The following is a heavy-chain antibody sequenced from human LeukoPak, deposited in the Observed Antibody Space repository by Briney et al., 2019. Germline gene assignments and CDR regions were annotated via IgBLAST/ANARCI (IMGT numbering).Heavy chain of an antibody. CDR3: ARGRCTSTSCFAGDYGMDV. Sequence: TSQTLSLTCTVSGGSISSGGYYWSWIRQPPGKGLEWIAYIYYSGSTNYNPSLKSRVTISVDTSKNQFSLKLSSVTAADTAVYYCARGRCTSTSCFAGDYGMDVWDQGTTVTVSS. CDR1: GGSISSGGYY. J-gene: IGHJ6*02. CDR2: IYYSGST. V-gene: IGHV4-61*08. D-gene: IGHD2-2*01.